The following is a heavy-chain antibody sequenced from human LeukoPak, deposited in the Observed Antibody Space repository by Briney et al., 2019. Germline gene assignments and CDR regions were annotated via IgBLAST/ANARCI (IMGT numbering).Heavy chain of an antibody. CDR2: INTNTGNP. Sequence: ASVKVSCKASGYTLTDYAMNWVRQAPGQGLEWMGWINTNTGNPTYAQGFTGRFVFSLDTSVSTAYLQISSLKAEDTAVYYCAKLGYCSGGSCYGFDYWGQGTLVTVSS. D-gene: IGHD2-15*01. CDR1: GYTLTDYA. CDR3: AKLGYCSGGSCYGFDY. J-gene: IGHJ4*02. V-gene: IGHV7-4-1*02.